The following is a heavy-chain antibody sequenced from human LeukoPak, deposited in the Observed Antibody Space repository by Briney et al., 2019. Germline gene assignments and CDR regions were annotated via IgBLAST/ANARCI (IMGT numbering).Heavy chain of an antibody. V-gene: IGHV3-20*04. CDR1: GFTFSIHC. CDR2: INWNGGST. J-gene: IGHJ3*02. D-gene: IGHD1-26*01. Sequence: GGSLRLSCAASGFTFSIHCMSWVRQAPGKGLEWVSGINWNGGSTGYADSVKGRFTISRDNAKNSLYLQMNSLRAEDTALYYCARDPGATPVHAFDIWGQGTMVTVSS. CDR3: ARDPGATPVHAFDI.